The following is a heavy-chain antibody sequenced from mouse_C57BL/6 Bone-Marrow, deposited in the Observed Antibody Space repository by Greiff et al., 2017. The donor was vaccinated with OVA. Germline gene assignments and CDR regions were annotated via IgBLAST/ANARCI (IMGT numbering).Heavy chain of an antibody. Sequence: EVKLQESGGGLVQPGGSLKLSCAASGFTFSDYYMYWVRQTPEKRLEWVAYISNGGGITYYPDTVKGRFTISRDNAKNTLYLQMSRLKSEDTAMYYCARHNTTVWYFDVWGTGTTVTVSS. V-gene: IGHV5-12*01. CDR2: ISNGGGIT. D-gene: IGHD1-1*01. CDR1: GFTFSDYY. CDR3: ARHNTTVWYFDV. J-gene: IGHJ1*03.